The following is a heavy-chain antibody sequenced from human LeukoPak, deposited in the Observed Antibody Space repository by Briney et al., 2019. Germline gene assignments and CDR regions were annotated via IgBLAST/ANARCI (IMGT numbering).Heavy chain of an antibody. J-gene: IGHJ4*02. Sequence: PGGSLRLSCAASGFIFSDYYMNWIRQAPGKGLEWVSFISSSGTTIYYADSVKGRFTISRDNTKNSLYLQMNSLRAEDTAVYYCARSSLTGDYLDYWGQGTLVTVSS. D-gene: IGHD7-27*01. CDR1: GFIFSDYY. CDR3: ARSSLTGDYLDY. V-gene: IGHV3-11*01. CDR2: ISSSGTTI.